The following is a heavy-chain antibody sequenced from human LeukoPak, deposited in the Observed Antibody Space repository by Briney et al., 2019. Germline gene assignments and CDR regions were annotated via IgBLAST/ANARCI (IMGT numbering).Heavy chain of an antibody. V-gene: IGHV4-34*03. CDR3: WGSPELRRNY. D-gene: IGHD1-26*01. CDR1: GGSFSGYY. J-gene: IGHJ4*02. Sequence: PSETLSLTCAVYGGSFSGYYWSWIRQPPGKGLEWIGEINHSGSTNYNPSLKSRVTISEDASKNQFSLKLSSVTAAGPAVYYCWGSPELRRNYWGQGTLVTVSS. CDR2: INHSGST.